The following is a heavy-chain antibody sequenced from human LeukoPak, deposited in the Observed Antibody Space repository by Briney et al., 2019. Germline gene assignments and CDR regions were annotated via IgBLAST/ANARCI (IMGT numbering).Heavy chain of an antibody. J-gene: IGHJ4*02. V-gene: IGHV3-9*01. CDR3: AKDKGFIAAAPFDY. CDR1: GFTFDDYA. CDR2: ISWNSGSI. Sequence: GRSLRLSCAASGFTFDDYAMHWVRQAPGKGLEWVSGISWNSGSIGYADSVKGRFTISRDNAKNSLYLQMNSLRAEDTALYYCAKDKGFIAAAPFDYWGQGTLVTVSS. D-gene: IGHD6-13*01.